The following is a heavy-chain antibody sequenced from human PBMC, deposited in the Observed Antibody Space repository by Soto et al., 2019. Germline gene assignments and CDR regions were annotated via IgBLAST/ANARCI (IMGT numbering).Heavy chain of an antibody. CDR3: ARDLDGSGSYYTDY. Sequence: ASVKVSCKASGYTFTSTGISWVRQAPGQGPEWMGWISGFNDKTNYAQKFQGRVTMTADTSTTTAYMEMRSLTSDDTAVYYCARDLDGSGSYYTDYWGQGTLVTVSS. CDR2: ISGFNDKT. V-gene: IGHV1-18*01. D-gene: IGHD3-10*01. J-gene: IGHJ4*02. CDR1: GYTFTSTG.